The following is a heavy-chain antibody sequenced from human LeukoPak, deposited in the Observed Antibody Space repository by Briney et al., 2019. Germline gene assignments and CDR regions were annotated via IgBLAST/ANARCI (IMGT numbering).Heavy chain of an antibody. CDR3: ARVKSSSWYFDI. CDR2: IYYSGST. V-gene: IGHV4-61*08. Sequence: PSQTLSLTCTVSGGSISSGGYYWSWIRQPPGKGLEWIGYIYYSGSTNYNPSLKSRVTISVDTSKNQFSLKLSSVTAADTAVYYCARVKSSSWYFDIWGQGTMVTVSS. CDR1: GGSISSGGYY. D-gene: IGHD6-13*01. J-gene: IGHJ3*02.